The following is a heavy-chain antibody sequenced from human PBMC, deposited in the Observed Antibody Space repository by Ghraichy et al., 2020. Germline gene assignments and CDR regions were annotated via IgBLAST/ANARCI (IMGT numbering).Heavy chain of an antibody. CDR1: GFTFSSYS. Sequence: GESLNISCAASGFTFSSYSMNWVRQAPGKGLEWVSSISSSSSYIYYADSVKGRFTISRDNAKNSLYLQMNSLRAEDTAVYYCARDRGSSWPFDYWGQGTLVTVSS. J-gene: IGHJ4*02. CDR3: ARDRGSSWPFDY. CDR2: ISSSSSYI. V-gene: IGHV3-21*01. D-gene: IGHD6-13*01.